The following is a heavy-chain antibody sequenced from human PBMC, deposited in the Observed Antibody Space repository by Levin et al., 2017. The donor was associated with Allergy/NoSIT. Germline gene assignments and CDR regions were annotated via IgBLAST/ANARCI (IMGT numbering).Heavy chain of an antibody. Sequence: SCAASGILFSSYDMNWVRQAPGKGLEWVSSISAGGNYIYYADSVKGRFTISRDNAKNSLFLQMNSLRAEDTAVYYCASEAMYHYDRRAFDYFYYAMDVWGQGTTVTVSS. CDR2: ISAGGNYI. V-gene: IGHV3-21*01. CDR1: GILFSSYD. CDR3: ASEAMYHYDRRAFDYFYYAMDV. J-gene: IGHJ6*02. D-gene: IGHD3-22*01.